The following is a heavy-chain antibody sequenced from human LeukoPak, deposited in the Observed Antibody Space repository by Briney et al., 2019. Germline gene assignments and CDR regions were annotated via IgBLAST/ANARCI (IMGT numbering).Heavy chain of an antibody. CDR3: ARGDCSGGSCYPYYYYGMDV. D-gene: IGHD2-15*01. J-gene: IGHJ6*02. CDR2: IYYSGST. V-gene: IGHV4-59*01. Sequence: SETLSLTCTVSGGSISSYYWSWIRQPPGKGLEWIGYIYYSGSTNYNPSLKSRVTISVDMSKNQFTLELSSVTAADTAVYYCARGDCSGGSCYPYYYYGMDVWGQGTTVTVSS. CDR1: GGSISSYY.